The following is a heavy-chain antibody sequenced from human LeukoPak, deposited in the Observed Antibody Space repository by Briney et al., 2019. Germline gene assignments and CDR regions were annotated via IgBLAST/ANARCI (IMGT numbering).Heavy chain of an antibody. Sequence: SGGSLRLSCAASGFTFSRYAMHWVRQAPGKGLEWVAVISYDGNNKYYPDSVKGRFTISRDNSKNTLYLQMNSLRAEDTAVYYCARGGSYLSAFDIWGQGTMVTVSS. CDR1: GFTFSRYA. D-gene: IGHD1-26*01. J-gene: IGHJ3*02. CDR2: ISYDGNNK. V-gene: IGHV3-30*14. CDR3: ARGGSYLSAFDI.